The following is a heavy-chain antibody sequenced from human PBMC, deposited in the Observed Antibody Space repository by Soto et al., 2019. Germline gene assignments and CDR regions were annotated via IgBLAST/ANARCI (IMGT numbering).Heavy chain of an antibody. Sequence: GESLKISCKRSGYSFTSYWIGWVRQMPGKGLEWMGIIYPGDSDTRYSPSFQGQVTISADKSISTAYLQWSSLKASDTAMYYCARPRAKLVGGNYYYYGMDVWGQGTTGTVSS. CDR2: IYPGDSDT. D-gene: IGHD1-26*01. CDR1: GYSFTSYW. V-gene: IGHV5-51*01. CDR3: ARPRAKLVGGNYYYYGMDV. J-gene: IGHJ6*02.